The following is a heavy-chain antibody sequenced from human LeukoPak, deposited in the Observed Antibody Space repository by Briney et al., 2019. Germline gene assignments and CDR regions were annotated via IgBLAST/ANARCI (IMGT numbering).Heavy chain of an antibody. CDR2: IIPIFGTA. V-gene: IGHV1-69*13. D-gene: IGHD6-25*01. Sequence: GASVKVSCKASGGTFSSYAISWVRQAPGQGLEWMGGIIPIFGTANYAQKFQGRVTITADESTSTAYMELSSLRSEDTAVYYCARVKAAALPYFDYWVQGTLVTVSS. J-gene: IGHJ4*02. CDR3: ARVKAAALPYFDY. CDR1: GGTFSSYA.